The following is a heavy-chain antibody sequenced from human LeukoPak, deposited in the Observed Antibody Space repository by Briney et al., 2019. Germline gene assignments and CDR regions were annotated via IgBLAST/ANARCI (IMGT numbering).Heavy chain of an antibody. Sequence: ASVKVSCKASGYTFTGYYMHWVRQAPGQGLEWMGWISAYNGNTNYAQKLQGRVTMTTDTSTSTAYMELRSLRSDDTAVYYCGRGNKSFDPWGQGTLVTVSS. V-gene: IGHV1-18*04. J-gene: IGHJ5*02. CDR2: ISAYNGNT. CDR1: GYTFTGYY. CDR3: GRGNKSFDP.